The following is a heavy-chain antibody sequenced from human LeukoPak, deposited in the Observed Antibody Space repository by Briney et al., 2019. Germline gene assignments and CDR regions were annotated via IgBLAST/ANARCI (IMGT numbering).Heavy chain of an antibody. CDR2: ISGSGGST. V-gene: IGHV3-23*01. D-gene: IGHD3-9*01. CDR3: AKGVDYDILTGYHDFDY. J-gene: IGHJ4*02. Sequence: GGSLRLSCAASGFTFSSYAMSWVRRAPGRGLEWVSAISGSGGSTYYADSVKSRFTTSRDNSKNTLYLQMNSLRAEDTAVYYCAKGVDYDILTGYHDFDYWGQGTLVTVSS. CDR1: GFTFSSYA.